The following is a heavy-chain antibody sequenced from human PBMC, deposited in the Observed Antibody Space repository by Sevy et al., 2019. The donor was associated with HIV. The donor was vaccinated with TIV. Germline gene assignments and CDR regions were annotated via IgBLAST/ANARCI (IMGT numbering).Heavy chain of an antibody. D-gene: IGHD1-26*01. CDR3: ARGGTSILGTTWEFDP. J-gene: IGHJ5*02. Sequence: GGSLRLSCAASGFTVSSNCMSWVRQAPGKGLEWVSVICSGASTYYADSVKGRFTISRHNSKNTLYLQMNSLRAEDTAVYYCARGGTSILGTTWEFDPWGQGTLVTASS. CDR2: ICSGAST. CDR1: GFTVSSNC. V-gene: IGHV3-53*04.